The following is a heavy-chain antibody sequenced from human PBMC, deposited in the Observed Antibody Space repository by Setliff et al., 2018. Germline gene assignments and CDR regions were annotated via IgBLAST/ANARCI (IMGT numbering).Heavy chain of an antibody. V-gene: IGHV4-39*07. J-gene: IGHJ4*02. CDR1: GGSISSSSYY. CDR3: ARGSGRGYSYGLFDY. CDR2: IYYTGYT. Sequence: SETLSLTCTVSGGSISSSSYYWGWIRQPPGKGLEWIGTIYYTGYTHYNPSLKSRVTMSVDVSRDQFSLELSSVTAADTAVYFCARGSGRGYSYGLFDYWGQGSLVTVSS. D-gene: IGHD5-18*01.